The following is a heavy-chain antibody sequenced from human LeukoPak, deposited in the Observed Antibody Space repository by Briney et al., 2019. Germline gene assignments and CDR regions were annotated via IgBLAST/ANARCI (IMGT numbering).Heavy chain of an antibody. CDR2: IIPIFGTA. V-gene: IGHV1-69*13. CDR1: GGTFSSYA. CDR3: ARGAREWWLPYYCGMDV. D-gene: IGHD2-15*01. J-gene: IGHJ6*02. Sequence: ASVKVSCKASGGTFSSYAISWVRQAPGQGLEWMGGIIPIFGTANYAQKFQGRVTITADESTSTAYMELSSLRSEDTAVYYCARGAREWWLPYYCGMDVWGQGTTVTVSS.